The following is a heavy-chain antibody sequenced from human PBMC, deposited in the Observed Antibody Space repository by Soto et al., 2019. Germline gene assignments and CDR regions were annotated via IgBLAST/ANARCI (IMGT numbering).Heavy chain of an antibody. CDR3: VRVGWGYSFGNGLDD. J-gene: IGHJ6*02. CDR2: IQHDASNI. D-gene: IGHD5-18*01. Sequence: QVQLVESGGGVVQPGGSLRLSCAASGVVFSEYSMHWVRQAPGKGLVWVAVIQHDASNIYYADSVTGRFTISRDNSKNTLYLQMNDLTPDDTAVYYCVRVGWGYSFGNGLDDWGQGTTISVSS. CDR1: GVVFSEYS. V-gene: IGHV3-30-3*01.